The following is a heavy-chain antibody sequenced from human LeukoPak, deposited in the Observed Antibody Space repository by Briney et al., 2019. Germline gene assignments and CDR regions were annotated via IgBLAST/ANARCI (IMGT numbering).Heavy chain of an antibody. CDR1: GFTFSSYA. Sequence: PGGSLRLSCAASGFTFSSYAMHWVRQAPGKGLEWVAVISYDGSNKYYADSVKGRFTISRDNSKNTLYLQMNSLRAEDTVVYYCARDYRVDHTLDYWGQGTLVTVSS. V-gene: IGHV3-30-3*01. CDR3: ARDYRVDHTLDY. J-gene: IGHJ4*02. CDR2: ISYDGSNK. D-gene: IGHD3-16*02.